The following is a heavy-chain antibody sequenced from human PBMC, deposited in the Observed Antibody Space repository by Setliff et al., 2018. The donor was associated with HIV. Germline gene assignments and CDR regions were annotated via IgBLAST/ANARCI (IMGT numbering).Heavy chain of an antibody. CDR1: GGSISTYY. J-gene: IGHJ3*02. D-gene: IGHD6-13*01. Sequence: SETLSLTCTVSGGSISTYYWSWIRQPPGKRLEWIGYIYYSGSTNYNPSLKSRVTISVDTSKNQFSLKLTSVNAADTAVYYCARDRPSSSWYFNAFDIWGQGTMVTVSS. V-gene: IGHV4-59*01. CDR3: ARDRPSSSWYFNAFDI. CDR2: IYYSGST.